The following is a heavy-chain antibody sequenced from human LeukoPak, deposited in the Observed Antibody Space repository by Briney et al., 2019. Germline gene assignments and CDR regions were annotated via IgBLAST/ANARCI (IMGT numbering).Heavy chain of an antibody. Sequence: GGSLRLSCAASGFTFNNYAMSWVRQTPGKGLEWVSCISSSSSYIYYADSVKGRFTTSRDNAKNSLYLQMNSLRAEDTAVYYCAREPTYSSSWYTSCDSWGQGTQVTVSS. V-gene: IGHV3-21*01. CDR3: AREPTYSSSWYTSCDS. CDR2: ISSSSSYI. CDR1: GFTFNNYA. J-gene: IGHJ5*01. D-gene: IGHD6-13*01.